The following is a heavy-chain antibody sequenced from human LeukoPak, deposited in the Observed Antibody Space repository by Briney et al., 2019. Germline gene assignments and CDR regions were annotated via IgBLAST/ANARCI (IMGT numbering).Heavy chain of an antibody. J-gene: IGHJ4*02. D-gene: IGHD3-3*01. CDR2: IYYSGST. V-gene: IGHV4-59*01. CDR1: GGSISSYY. CDR3: AREGGYDFWSGYYPDY. Sequence: SETLSLTCTVSGGSISSYYWSWIRQPPGKGLEWIGYIYYSGSTNYNPSLKSRVTISVDTSKNQFSLRLSSVTAADTAVYYCAREGGYDFWSGYYPDYWGQGTLVTVSS.